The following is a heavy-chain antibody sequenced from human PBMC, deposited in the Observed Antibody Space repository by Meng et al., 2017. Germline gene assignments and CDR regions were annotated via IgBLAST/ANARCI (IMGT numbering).Heavy chain of an antibody. Sequence: ASVKVSCKASGYTFTSYYMHWVRQAPGQGLEWMGIINPSGGSTSYAQKFQGRVTMTRDTSTSTAYMELSRLRSDDTAVYYCARGFGAVGGFDYWGQGALVTVSS. D-gene: IGHD3-3*01. CDR1: GYTFTSYY. CDR3: ARGFGAVGGFDY. J-gene: IGHJ4*02. CDR2: INPSGGST. V-gene: IGHV1-46*01.